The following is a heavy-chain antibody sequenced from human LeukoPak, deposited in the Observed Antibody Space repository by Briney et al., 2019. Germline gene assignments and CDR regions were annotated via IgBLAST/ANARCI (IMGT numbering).Heavy chain of an antibody. V-gene: IGHV1-2*02. CDR2: INPNSGDT. J-gene: IGHJ4*02. CDR1: GYTFTGYY. Sequence: GASVKVSCKASGYTFTGYYLHWVRQAPGQGLEWMGWINPNSGDTNYAQKFQGRVTMTRDTSFSTAYMELRRLRSDDKAVYYCARGGGSAAGVFDYWGQGTLVSVSS. CDR3: ARGGGSAAGVFDY. D-gene: IGHD6-13*01.